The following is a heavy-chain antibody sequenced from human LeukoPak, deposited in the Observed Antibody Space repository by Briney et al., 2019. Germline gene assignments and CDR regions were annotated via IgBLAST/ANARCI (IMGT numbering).Heavy chain of an antibody. CDR2: ISGSTTTV. D-gene: IGHD1-26*01. CDR3: ARDLISGATKSYYGMDV. J-gene: IGHJ6*02. V-gene: IGHV3-48*01. CDR1: GFTFRDYN. Sequence: QPGGSLRLPCAASGFTFRDYNMNWVRQAPGKGLEWLSYISGSTTTVYYADSVRGRFSISRDNVKNSLFLQMNSLRAEDTAIYYCARDLISGATKSYYGMDVWGQGTTVTVSS.